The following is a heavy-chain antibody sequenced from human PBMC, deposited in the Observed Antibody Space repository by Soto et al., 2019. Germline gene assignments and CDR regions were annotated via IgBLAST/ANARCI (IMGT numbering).Heavy chain of an antibody. CDR2: IKSKVDGGTA. D-gene: IGHD2-2*01. Sequence: KAGGSLRLSCEASGVTFSNAWMNWVRQGPGEGLEWLGRIKSKVDGGTADYGAATKGRFSISRDDLKNMLYLQMNSLKPDDTAVYYCTTLSYLYYDGMDVWGQGTTVTVSS. CDR1: GVTFSNAW. J-gene: IGHJ6*02. CDR3: TTLSYLYYDGMDV. V-gene: IGHV3-15*01.